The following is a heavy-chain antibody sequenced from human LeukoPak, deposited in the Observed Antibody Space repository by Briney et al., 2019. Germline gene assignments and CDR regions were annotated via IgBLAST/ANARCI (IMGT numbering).Heavy chain of an antibody. CDR3: ARDRGSGWYEVAFDI. CDR1: GFTFSSYW. D-gene: IGHD6-19*01. J-gene: IGHJ3*02. CDR2: IKQDGSEK. V-gene: IGHV3-7*01. Sequence: GGSLRLSCAASGFTFSSYWMTWVRQAPGKGLEWVANIKQDGSEKYYVDSVKGRFTISRDNAKNSLYLQMNSLRAEDTAVYYCARDRGSGWYEVAFDIWGQGTMVTVSS.